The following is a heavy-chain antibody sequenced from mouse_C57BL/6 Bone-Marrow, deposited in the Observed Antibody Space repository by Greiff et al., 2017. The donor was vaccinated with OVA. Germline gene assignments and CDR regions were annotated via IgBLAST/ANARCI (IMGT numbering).Heavy chain of an antibody. CDR3: ARSDSSGPWCAY. CDR2: INPNNGGP. V-gene: IGHV1-26*01. CDR1: GYTFTDYY. Sequence: EVQLQQSGPELVKPGASVKISCKASGYTFTDYYMNWLKQSHGKSLEWIGVINPNNGGPSYNQKFKGKATLTVDKSSSPAYTERRSLTAEDSAVYYCARSDSSGPWCAYWGQGTLVTVSA. J-gene: IGHJ3*01. D-gene: IGHD3-2*02.